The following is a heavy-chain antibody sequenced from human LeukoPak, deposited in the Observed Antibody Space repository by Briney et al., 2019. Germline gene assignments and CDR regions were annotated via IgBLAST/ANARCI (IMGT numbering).Heavy chain of an antibody. Sequence: ASVKVSCKASGYTFTSYDINWVRQATGQGLEWMGWMNPNSGNTGYAQKFQGRVTMTRNTSISTAYMELSSLRSEDTAVYYCARGRNYDILTGYYNNRFDPWGQGTLVTVSS. V-gene: IGHV1-8*01. CDR2: MNPNSGNT. D-gene: IGHD3-9*01. CDR3: ARGRNYDILTGYYNNRFDP. J-gene: IGHJ5*02. CDR1: GYTFTSYD.